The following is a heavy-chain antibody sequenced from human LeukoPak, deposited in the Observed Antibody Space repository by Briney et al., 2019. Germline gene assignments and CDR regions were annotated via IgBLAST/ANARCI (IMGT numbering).Heavy chain of an antibody. CDR3: TTDYYDSSGYYFQH. CDR1: EFAFSTYN. V-gene: IGHV3-15*07. D-gene: IGHD3-22*01. CDR2: IKSKTDGGTT. J-gene: IGHJ1*01. Sequence: GSLRLSCAASEFAFSTYNMNWVRQAPGKGLEWVGRIKSKTDGGTTDYAAPVKGRFTISRDDSKNTLYLQMNSLKTEDTAVYYCTTDYYDSSGYYFQHWGQGTLVTVSS.